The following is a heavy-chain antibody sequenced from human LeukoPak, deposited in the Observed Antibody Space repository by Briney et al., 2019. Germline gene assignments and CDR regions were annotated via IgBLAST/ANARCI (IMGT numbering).Heavy chain of an antibody. CDR3: ARSSGYLDY. Sequence: KGLEWVSSITSTSGHIFYGGSLKGRFTVSRDNAKNTLYLQINSLRGEDTAVYYCARSSGYLDYWGQGTPVTVSS. D-gene: IGHD3-22*01. J-gene: IGHJ4*02. CDR2: ITSTSGHI. V-gene: IGHV3-21*01.